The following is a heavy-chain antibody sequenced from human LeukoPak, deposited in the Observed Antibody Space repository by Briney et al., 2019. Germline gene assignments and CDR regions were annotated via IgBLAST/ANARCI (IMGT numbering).Heavy chain of an antibody. Sequence: SGGSLRLSCAASGFTFGGHEMNWVRQAPGKGLEWLSYISTTGSTIYYADSVKGRFTISRDNAKNSLYLQMNSLRAEDTAVYYCARDRVAAAASTVDYWGQGTLVTVSS. V-gene: IGHV3-48*03. CDR2: ISTTGSTI. D-gene: IGHD6-13*01. CDR1: GFTFGGHE. CDR3: ARDRVAAAASTVDY. J-gene: IGHJ4*02.